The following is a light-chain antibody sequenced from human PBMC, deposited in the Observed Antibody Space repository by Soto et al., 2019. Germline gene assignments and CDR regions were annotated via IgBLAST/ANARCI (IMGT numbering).Light chain of an antibody. CDR3: HQYATSPQT. J-gene: IGKJ1*01. Sequence: EILLTQSPGTLSLSPGERATLSCRASQSVPKNYLAWYQQEPGQAPRLLIYGPSSRATGIPDRFSGSGSGTDFTLTISRLEPEDFAVYYCHQYATSPQTFGQGTKVDI. V-gene: IGKV3-20*01. CDR1: QSVPKNY. CDR2: GPS.